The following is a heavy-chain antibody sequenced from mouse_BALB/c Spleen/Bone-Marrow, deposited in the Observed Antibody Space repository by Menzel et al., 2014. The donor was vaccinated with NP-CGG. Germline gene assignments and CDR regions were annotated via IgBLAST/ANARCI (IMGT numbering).Heavy chain of an antibody. CDR1: GYTFTSYY. Sequence: VQLQQSGPGLVKPGASVMISCKASGYTFTSYYIYWVRQRPGQGLEWIGWIYPGDFNTKYNEKFKGKATLTADKSSSTAYMQLSSLTSEDSAVYFCARKSQRAYDSMNYRGQGTSVTVSS. J-gene: IGHJ4*01. V-gene: IGHV1S56*01. D-gene: IGHD2-4*01. CDR2: IYPGDFNT. CDR3: ARKSQRAYDSMNY.